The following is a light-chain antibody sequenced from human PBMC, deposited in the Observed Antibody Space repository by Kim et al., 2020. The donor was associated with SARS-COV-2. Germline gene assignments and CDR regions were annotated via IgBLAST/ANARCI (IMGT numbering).Light chain of an antibody. CDR1: SSNIGSNT. CDR3: AAWDDSLNGVV. Sequence: QSVVTQPPSASGTPGQRVTISCSGSSSNIGSNTVNWYQQLPGTAPKLLIYSHNQRPSGVPDRFSGSKSGTSASLAISGLQSEDEADYYCAAWDDSLNGVVFGGGTLLTVL. CDR2: SHN. J-gene: IGLJ2*01. V-gene: IGLV1-44*01.